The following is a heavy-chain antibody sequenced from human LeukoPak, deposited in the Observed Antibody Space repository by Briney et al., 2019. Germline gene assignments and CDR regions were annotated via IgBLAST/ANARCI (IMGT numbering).Heavy chain of an antibody. Sequence: HPGGSLRLSCAASGFTFSSYSMNWVRQAPGKGLEWLSYITSSSSTIYYADSVKGRFTISRDNAKNSLYLQMNSLRAEDTAVYYCARDLLYDSSGIFDYWGQGTLVTVSS. CDR1: GFTFSSYS. V-gene: IGHV3-48*01. J-gene: IGHJ4*02. CDR2: ITSSSSTI. CDR3: ARDLLYDSSGIFDY. D-gene: IGHD3-22*01.